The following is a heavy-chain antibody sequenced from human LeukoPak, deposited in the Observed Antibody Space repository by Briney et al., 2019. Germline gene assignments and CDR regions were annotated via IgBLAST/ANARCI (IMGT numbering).Heavy chain of an antibody. V-gene: IGHV4-4*07. CDR3: AEGGQWLRV. CDR1: GGSISNYC. J-gene: IGHJ4*02. CDR2: ICNSGST. Sequence: SETLSLTCTVSGGSISNYCWSCVRQPAGKGLEWIGRICNSGSTNYNPSLKSRVTMSVDTSKNQFSLKLTSVTAADTAVYYCAEGGQWLRVWGQGTLVTVSS. D-gene: IGHD6-19*01.